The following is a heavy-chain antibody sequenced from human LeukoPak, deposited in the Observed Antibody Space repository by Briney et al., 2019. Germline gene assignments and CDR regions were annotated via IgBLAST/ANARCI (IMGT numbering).Heavy chain of an antibody. CDR2: ISWDGGST. Sequence: GGSLRLSCAASGFTFDDYAMHWVRQAPGKGLEGVSLISWDGGSTYYADSVKVRFTISRDNSKNSLYLQMNSLRAEDTALYYCAKDRYIKSGSYYYYYMDVWGKGTTVTVSS. V-gene: IGHV3-43D*03. CDR1: GFTFDDYA. J-gene: IGHJ6*03. D-gene: IGHD1-26*01. CDR3: AKDRYIKSGSYYYYYMDV.